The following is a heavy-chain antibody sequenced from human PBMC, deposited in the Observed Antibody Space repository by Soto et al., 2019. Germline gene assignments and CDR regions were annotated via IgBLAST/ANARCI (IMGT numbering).Heavy chain of an antibody. Sequence: GASVKVSCKASGFTFTSSAVQWVRQARGQRLEWIGWIVVGSGNTNYAQKFQERVTITRDMSTSTAYMELSSLRSEDTAVYYCAADLDIVVVPAAYYYYGMDVWGQGTTVTVSS. D-gene: IGHD2-2*03. V-gene: IGHV1-58*01. CDR2: IVVGSGNT. J-gene: IGHJ6*02. CDR3: AADLDIVVVPAAYYYYGMDV. CDR1: GFTFTSSA.